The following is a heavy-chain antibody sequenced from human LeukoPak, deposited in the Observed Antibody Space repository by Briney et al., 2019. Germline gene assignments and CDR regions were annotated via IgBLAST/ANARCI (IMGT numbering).Heavy chain of an antibody. CDR3: ARLTMVRGVIITRYFDY. Sequence: SDPMLVKPTQTLTLTCTFSGFSLSTSGVGVGWIRQPPGKALEWLALIYWDDDKRYSPSLKSRLAITKDTSKNQVVLTMTNMDPVDTATYYCARLTMVRGVIITRYFDYWGQGTLVTVSS. J-gene: IGHJ4*02. CDR1: GFSLSTSGVG. V-gene: IGHV2-5*02. CDR2: IYWDDDK. D-gene: IGHD3-10*01.